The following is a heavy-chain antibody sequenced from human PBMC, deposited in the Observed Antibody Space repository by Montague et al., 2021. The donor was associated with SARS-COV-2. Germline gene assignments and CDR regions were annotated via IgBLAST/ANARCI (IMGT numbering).Heavy chain of an antibody. CDR2: ITRNGDST. Sequence: PLRLSCAASGSTFDDYGMSWVRQGPGKGLEWVSGITRNGDSTDFADSVKGRFTISRDNAKNSLYLQMNSLRAEDTALYYCVRGFRNGPFDVWGQGTLVSVSS. V-gene: IGHV3-20*04. CDR3: VRGFRNGPFDV. CDR1: GSTFDDYG. D-gene: IGHD1-14*01. J-gene: IGHJ4*02.